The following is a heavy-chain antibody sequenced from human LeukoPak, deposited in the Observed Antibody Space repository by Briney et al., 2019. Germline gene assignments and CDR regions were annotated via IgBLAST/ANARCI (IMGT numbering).Heavy chain of an antibody. CDR1: GFTFSSYA. V-gene: IGHV3-21*01. J-gene: IGHJ4*02. D-gene: IGHD2-15*01. CDR2: LSGGSDYI. CDR3: AKFGGAWYWDS. Sequence: TGGSLRLSCAASGFTFSSYAMSWVRQAPGKGLEWVSSLSGGSDYIFYADPVKGRFTVSRDNARNALYLQMHSLRVEDTAVYYCAKFGGAWYWDSWGQGTLVTVSS.